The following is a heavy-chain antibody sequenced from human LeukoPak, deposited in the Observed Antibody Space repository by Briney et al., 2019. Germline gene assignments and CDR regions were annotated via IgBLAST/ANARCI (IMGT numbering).Heavy chain of an antibody. D-gene: IGHD3-22*01. CDR1: GFTFSNYG. CDR3: AKDGDDSIEH. CDR2: ITSSGIT. V-gene: IGHV3-23*01. Sequence: GGSLRLSCAASGFTFSNYGMSWVRQAPGKGLEWVSGITSSGITYYADSVKGRFTVSRDNSKNTLYLQMNSLRAEDTAVYYCAKDGDDSIEHWGQGTLVTVSS. J-gene: IGHJ4*02.